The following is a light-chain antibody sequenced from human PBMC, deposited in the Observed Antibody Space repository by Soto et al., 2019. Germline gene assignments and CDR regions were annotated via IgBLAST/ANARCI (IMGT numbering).Light chain of an antibody. Sequence: IQMTQSPSSLSASVGDRVTITCRASQSISTYLIWYQQKPGKAPKLLIYDASNLETGVPSRFSGSGSGTEFTLTISSLQPEGSATYYCLQHITYPLTFGGGTKVDIK. V-gene: IGKV1-33*01. J-gene: IGKJ4*01. CDR2: DAS. CDR1: QSISTY. CDR3: LQHITYPLT.